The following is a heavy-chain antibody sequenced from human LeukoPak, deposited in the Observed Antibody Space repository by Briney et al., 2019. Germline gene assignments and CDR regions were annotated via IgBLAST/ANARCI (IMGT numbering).Heavy chain of an antibody. CDR3: AKDRVTAAGYYFDY. D-gene: IGHD6-13*01. CDR2: ISFDGSAK. CDR1: GFTFSIFA. J-gene: IGHJ4*02. Sequence: PGGSLRLSCVASGFTFSIFAMSWVRQAPGKGLEWVSVISFDGSAKYYADSVKGRFTISRDNSKNTLYLQMTSLRAEDTAVYYCAKDRVTAAGYYFDYWGQGTLVTVSS. V-gene: IGHV3-30*18.